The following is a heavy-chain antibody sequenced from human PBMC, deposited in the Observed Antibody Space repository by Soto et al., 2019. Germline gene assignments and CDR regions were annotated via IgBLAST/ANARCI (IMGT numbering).Heavy chain of an antibody. CDR1: GGSISSYY. V-gene: IGHV4-59*01. D-gene: IGHD6-19*01. Sequence: PSETLSLTCTVSGGSISSYYWSWIRQPPGKGLEWIGYIYYSGSTNYNPSLKSRVTISVDTSKNQFSLKLSSVTAADTAVYYCAIDIGSGWYRGSFDYWGQGTPVTVSS. CDR2: IYYSGST. J-gene: IGHJ4*02. CDR3: AIDIGSGWYRGSFDY.